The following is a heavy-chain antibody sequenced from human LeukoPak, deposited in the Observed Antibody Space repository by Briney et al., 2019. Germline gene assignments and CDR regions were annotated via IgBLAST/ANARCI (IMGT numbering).Heavy chain of an antibody. D-gene: IGHD6-13*01. V-gene: IGHV3-23*01. CDR2: ISGSGGST. J-gene: IGHJ4*02. CDR1: GFTFSSYA. Sequence: PGGSLRLSCAASGFTFSSYAMSWVRQAPGKGLEWVSAISGSGGSTYYADSVKGRFTISRDTFKNTLYLQMNSLRAEDTAVYYCAKGYSSSWSRYFDYWGQGTLVTVSS. CDR3: AKGYSSSWSRYFDY.